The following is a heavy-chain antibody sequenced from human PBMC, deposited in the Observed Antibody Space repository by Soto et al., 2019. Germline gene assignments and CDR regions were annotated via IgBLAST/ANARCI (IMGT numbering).Heavy chain of an antibody. CDR2: IIPIFGTA. V-gene: IGHV1-69*13. D-gene: IGHD6-19*01. J-gene: IGHJ5*02. CDR1: GGTLSSYA. Sequence: SVKVSCKASGGTLSSYAISWVRQAPGQGLEWMGGIIPIFGTANYAQKFQGRVTITADESTSTAYMELSSLRSEDTAVYYCARLARNSSGWPFDPWGQGTLVTVSS. CDR3: ARLARNSSGWPFDP.